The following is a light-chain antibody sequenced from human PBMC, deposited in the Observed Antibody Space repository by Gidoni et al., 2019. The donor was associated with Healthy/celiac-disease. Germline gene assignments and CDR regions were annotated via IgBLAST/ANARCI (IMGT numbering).Light chain of an antibody. CDR2: DAS. V-gene: IGKV1-5*01. Sequence: DIQMTQSPSTLSASVGDRVTITCRASQGISSWLAWYQQKPGKAPKLLIYDASSLESGVPSRFSGSGSGTEFTLTISSLQPDDFATYYCQQYNTGGTFGQGTKLEIK. CDR1: QGISSW. J-gene: IGKJ2*02. CDR3: QQYNTGGT.